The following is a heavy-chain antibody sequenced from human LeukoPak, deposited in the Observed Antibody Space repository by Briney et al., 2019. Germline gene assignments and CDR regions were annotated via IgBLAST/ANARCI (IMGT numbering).Heavy chain of an antibody. J-gene: IGHJ4*02. V-gene: IGHV1-2*02. Sequence: ASVKVSCKASGYTFTGYYMHWVRQAPGQGLEWMGWINPNSGGTNYAQKFQGRVTMTRDTSISTAYMELSRLRSDDTAVYYCARVADCSSTSRYTPYFDYWGQGTLVTVSS. CDR3: ARVADCSSTSRYTPYFDY. CDR1: GYTFTGYY. CDR2: INPNSGGT. D-gene: IGHD2-2*02.